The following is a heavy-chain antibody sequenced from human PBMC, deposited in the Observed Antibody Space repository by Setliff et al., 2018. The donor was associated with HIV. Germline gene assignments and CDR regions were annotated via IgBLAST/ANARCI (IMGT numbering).Heavy chain of an antibody. CDR3: AGDLFPYYHDSSPYYPPGY. V-gene: IGHV3-30*07. J-gene: IGHJ4*02. CDR2: ISYDGSNK. Sequence: PGESLKISCAASGFTFTDYYMSWIRQAPGKGLEWVAVISYDGSNKYYADSVKGRFTISRGNAKNSLFLQMNSLRAEDTAVYYCAGDLFPYYHDSSPYYPPGYWGQRTLVTVSS. D-gene: IGHD3-22*01. CDR1: GFTFTDYY.